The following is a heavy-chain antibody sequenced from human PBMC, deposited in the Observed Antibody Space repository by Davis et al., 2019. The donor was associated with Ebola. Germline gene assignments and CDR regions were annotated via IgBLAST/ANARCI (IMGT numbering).Heavy chain of an antibody. J-gene: IGHJ4*02. V-gene: IGHV1-69*13. CDR3: ARDGTVAYYFDY. CDR1: GGTFSSYA. D-gene: IGHD1-26*01. Sequence: SVKVSCKASGGTFSSYAISWVRQAPGQGLEWMGGIIPIFGTANYAQKFQGRVTIIADESTSTAYMELRSLRSDDTAVYYCARDGTVAYYFDYWGQGTLVTVSS. CDR2: IIPIFGTA.